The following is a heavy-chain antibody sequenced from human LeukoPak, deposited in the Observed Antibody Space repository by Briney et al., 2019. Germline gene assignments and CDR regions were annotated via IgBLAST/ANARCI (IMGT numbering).Heavy chain of an antibody. CDR3: AHYGDYRFMYYFDS. V-gene: IGHV2-5*01. Sequence: SGPALVKPTQTLTLTCTFSGFSLTTSGVGVGWIRQPPGKALEWLALIYWNDDNRYSPSLRSRLTITKDTSKNQVVLSMSKMDPADTATYFCAHYGDYRFMYYFDSWGQGTLVTVSS. CDR2: IYWNDDN. J-gene: IGHJ4*02. D-gene: IGHD4-17*01. CDR1: GFSLTTSGVG.